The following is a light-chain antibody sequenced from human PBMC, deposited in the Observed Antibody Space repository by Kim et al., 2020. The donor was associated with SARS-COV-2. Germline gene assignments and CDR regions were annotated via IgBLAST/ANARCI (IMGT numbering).Light chain of an antibody. V-gene: IGKV3-15*01. Sequence: EIVMTQSPATLSVSPGERATLSCRASQSVSNNLAWYQQKPGQAPRLLIYGASTRATGIPARFSGSGSGTEFTLTISSLQSEDFAVYYCQHYNNWPSFGQGKRLEIK. CDR3: QHYNNWPS. CDR2: GAS. CDR1: QSVSNN. J-gene: IGKJ5*01.